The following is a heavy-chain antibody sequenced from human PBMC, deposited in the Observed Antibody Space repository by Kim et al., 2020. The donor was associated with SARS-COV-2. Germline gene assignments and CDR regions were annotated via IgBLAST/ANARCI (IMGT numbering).Heavy chain of an antibody. V-gene: IGHV4-34*01. Sequence: HGGSTNYNPPLKSRGTISVDTSTNQFSLKLSSVTAADTAVYYCARGRGYWGQGTLVTVSS. J-gene: IGHJ4*02. D-gene: IGHD3-10*01. CDR3: ARGRGY. CDR2: HGGST.